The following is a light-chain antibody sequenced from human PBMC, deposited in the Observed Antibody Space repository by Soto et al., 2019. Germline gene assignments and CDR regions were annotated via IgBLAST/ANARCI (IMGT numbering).Light chain of an antibody. Sequence: DIQMTQSPSTLSASVGDRVTITCRASQSIGRFLAWYQHPPGKAPKLLIYDASTLESGVPSRFSGTGSGTEFTFSSTGLQPEYCGTYDCQAGYMGWTFGQGTKVDFK. V-gene: IGKV1-5*01. CDR1: QSIGRF. CDR3: QAGYMGWT. CDR2: DAS. J-gene: IGKJ1*01.